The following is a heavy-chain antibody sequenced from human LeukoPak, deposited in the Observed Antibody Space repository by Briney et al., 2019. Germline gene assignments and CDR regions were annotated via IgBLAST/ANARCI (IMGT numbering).Heavy chain of an antibody. CDR2: IYYSGST. D-gene: IGHD3-3*01. V-gene: IGHV4-59*12. CDR3: AREPINHYDFWSGYYYYFDY. CDR1: GGSISSYY. Sequence: SETLSLTCTVSGGSISSYYWSWIRQPPGKGLEWIGYIYYSGSTNYNPSLKSRVTMSVDTSKNQFSLKLSSVTAADTAVYYCAREPINHYDFWSGYYYYFDYWGQGTLVTVSS. J-gene: IGHJ4*02.